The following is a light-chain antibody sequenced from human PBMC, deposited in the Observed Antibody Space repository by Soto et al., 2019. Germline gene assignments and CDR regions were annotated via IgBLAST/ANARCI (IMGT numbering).Light chain of an antibody. CDR3: QQYGSSPPWT. J-gene: IGKJ1*01. CDR2: GAS. Sequence: EIVLTQSPGTLSLSPGERATLSCRASQSVSSSYLAWYQQKPGQAPRLLIYGASSRATGIPDRFSGSGYGTDFTLTISRLEPEDFAVYYCQQYGSSPPWTCGQGTKMEIK. V-gene: IGKV3-20*01. CDR1: QSVSSSY.